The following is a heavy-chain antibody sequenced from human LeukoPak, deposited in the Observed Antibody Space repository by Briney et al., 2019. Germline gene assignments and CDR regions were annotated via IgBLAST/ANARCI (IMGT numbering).Heavy chain of an antibody. CDR3: ARFPVVGATTLYYFDY. D-gene: IGHD1-26*01. Sequence: GGSLRLSCAASGFTVSSNYMSWVRQAPGKGLEWVSVIYSGGSTYYADSVKGRFTISRDNSKNTLYLQKNSLRAEDTAVYYCARFPVVGATTLYYFDYWGQGTLVTVSS. J-gene: IGHJ4*02. CDR2: IYSGGST. V-gene: IGHV3-53*01. CDR1: GFTVSSNY.